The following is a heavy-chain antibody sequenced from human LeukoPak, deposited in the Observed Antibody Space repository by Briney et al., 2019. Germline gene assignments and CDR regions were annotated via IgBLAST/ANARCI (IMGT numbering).Heavy chain of an antibody. CDR2: IIPIFGIA. V-gene: IGHV1-69*04. CDR3: ARDRGWFAMDV. Sequence: GASVTVSCKASGGTFSSYAISWVRQAPGQGREWMGRIIPIFGIANYAQKFQGRVTITADKSTSTAYMELSSLRSEDTAVYHCARDRGWFAMDVWGQGTTVTVSS. CDR1: GGTFSSYA. D-gene: IGHD3-10*01. J-gene: IGHJ6*02.